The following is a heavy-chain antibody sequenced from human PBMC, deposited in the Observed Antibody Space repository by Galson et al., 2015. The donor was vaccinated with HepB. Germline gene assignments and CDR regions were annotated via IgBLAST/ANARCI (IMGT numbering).Heavy chain of an antibody. D-gene: IGHD3-22*01. Sequence: SLRLSCAASGFTFSNAWMSWVRQAPGKGLDWISVIYSGGDTFYSDSVKGRFTISRDNSNNTLYLQMNSLRADDTAVYYCARATYDASGYPHWGQGTLVTVSS. V-gene: IGHV3-53*01. CDR2: IYSGGDT. J-gene: IGHJ4*02. CDR3: ARATYDASGYPH. CDR1: GFTFSNAW.